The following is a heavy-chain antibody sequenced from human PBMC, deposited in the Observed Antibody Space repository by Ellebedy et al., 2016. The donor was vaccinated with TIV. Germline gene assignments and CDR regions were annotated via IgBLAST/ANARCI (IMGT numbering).Heavy chain of an antibody. V-gene: IGHV4-39*01. CDR2: VYYSGSP. Sequence: MPSETLSLTCSVSGGSVSSTRYYWAWIRQPPGKGLEYIGSVYYSGSPYYNPSFKSRVTLSADTSKNQFSLNMRAVTAAETAVYYWARIDPWQPIDDWGQGILVTVSS. CDR3: ARIDPWQPIDD. CDR1: GGSVSSTRYY. J-gene: IGHJ4*02. D-gene: IGHD2-21*01.